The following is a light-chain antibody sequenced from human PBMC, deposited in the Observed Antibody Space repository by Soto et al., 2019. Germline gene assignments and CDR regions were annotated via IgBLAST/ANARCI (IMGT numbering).Light chain of an antibody. Sequence: QSVLTQPRSVSGSPGQSVTISCTGTSSDVGAYNYVSWYQQHPGKAPKFMIYDVSKRPSGVPDRFSGSKSGNTASLTISGLQADDEADYYCCSYARTYSYVFGYGTKVTVL. V-gene: IGLV2-11*01. CDR3: CSYARTYSYV. CDR1: SSDVGAYNY. J-gene: IGLJ1*01. CDR2: DVS.